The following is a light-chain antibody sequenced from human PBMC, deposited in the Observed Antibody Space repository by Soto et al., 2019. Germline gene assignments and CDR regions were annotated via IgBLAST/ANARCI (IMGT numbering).Light chain of an antibody. CDR3: SSYTTSNTRQIV. V-gene: IGLV2-14*03. CDR2: DVT. CDR1: SSDVGGYNY. Sequence: LTQPASVSGSPGQSITISCTGTSSDVGGYNYVSWYQHHPGKAPKLIIYDVTNRPSGVSNPFSGSKSGNTASLTISGLQPEYEADYYCSSYTTSNTRQIVFGTGTKVTVL. J-gene: IGLJ1*01.